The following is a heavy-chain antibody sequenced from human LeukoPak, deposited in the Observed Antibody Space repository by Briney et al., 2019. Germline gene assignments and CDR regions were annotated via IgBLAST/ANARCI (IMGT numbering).Heavy chain of an antibody. Sequence: GGSLRLSCAASGFTFSNYAMSWVRQAPGRGLEWVSSLSDNGGSPYYADSVKGRFTISRGNSKNTLHLHLNSLRVEDTAVYYCAKDPETYSSRWFDSWGQGTLVTVSS. CDR2: LSDNGGSP. CDR3: AKDPETYSSRWFDS. D-gene: IGHD2-21*01. V-gene: IGHV3-23*01. CDR1: GFTFSNYA. J-gene: IGHJ5*01.